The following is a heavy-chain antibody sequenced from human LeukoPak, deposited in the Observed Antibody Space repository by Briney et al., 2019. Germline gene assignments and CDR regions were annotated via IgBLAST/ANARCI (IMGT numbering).Heavy chain of an antibody. CDR3: ARARRADLRFGEAFRHSKAVRAFDI. CDR1: GFTFSSYG. J-gene: IGHJ3*02. CDR2: IHYDGSYK. Sequence: PGGSLRLSCAASGFTFSSYGMHWVRQAPGEGLEWVSFIHYDGSYKYYADSVKGRFTISRDNSKNSLYLQMNSLRAEDTAVFYCARARRADLRFGEAFRHSKAVRAFDIWGQGTMVTVSS. V-gene: IGHV3-30*02. D-gene: IGHD3-10*01.